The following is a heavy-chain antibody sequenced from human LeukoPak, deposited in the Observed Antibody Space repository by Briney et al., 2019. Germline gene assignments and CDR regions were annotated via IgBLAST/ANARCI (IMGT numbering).Heavy chain of an antibody. V-gene: IGHV4-59*01. CDR3: ARAAYGAAMFGY. CDR1: GGSISNYY. D-gene: IGHD4-17*01. Sequence: PSETLSFTCTVSGGSISNYYWSWVRQPPGKRLEWIGYIYYTGSTNYNYSLKSRVTISVDTSKNQFSLRLSSVTAADTAVYYCARAAYGAAMFGYWGQGILVTVSS. J-gene: IGHJ4*02. CDR2: IYYTGST.